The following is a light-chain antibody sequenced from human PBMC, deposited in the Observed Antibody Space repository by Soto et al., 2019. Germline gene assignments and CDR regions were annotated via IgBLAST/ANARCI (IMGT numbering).Light chain of an antibody. J-gene: IGLJ1*01. V-gene: IGLV2-8*01. Sequence: QSALTQPPSASGSPGQSVTISCTGTSSDVGGYNSVSWYQQHPGKAPKLMIYEVSKRPSGVPDRFSGSKSGNTASLTVSGLQAEDEADYYCISYASSNENVFGTGTKLTVL. CDR1: SSDVGGYNS. CDR3: ISYASSNENV. CDR2: EVS.